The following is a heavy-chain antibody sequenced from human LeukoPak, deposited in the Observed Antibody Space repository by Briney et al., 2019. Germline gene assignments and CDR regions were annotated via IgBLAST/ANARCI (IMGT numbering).Heavy chain of an antibody. CDR2: ISWNSGSI. CDR1: GFTFDDYA. D-gene: IGHD2-21*02. Sequence: QPGRSLRLSCAASGFTFDDYAMHWVRQAPGKGLEWVSGISWNSGSIGYADSVKGRFTISRDNAKNSLYLQMNSLRAEDTALYYCAKDRNLVVTAILDYWGQGTLVTVSS. J-gene: IGHJ4*02. CDR3: AKDRNLVVTAILDY. V-gene: IGHV3-9*01.